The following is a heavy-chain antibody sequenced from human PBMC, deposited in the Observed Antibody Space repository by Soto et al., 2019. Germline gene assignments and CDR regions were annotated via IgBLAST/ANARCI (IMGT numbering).Heavy chain of an antibody. J-gene: IGHJ5*02. CDR2: ISYRGST. CDR3: ASSGIVGRQGPTWFDP. Sequence: PSETLSLTCTVSAGSITTSYWSLIRQPLGKALEWIGYISYRGSTNYNPSLKSRLTISIDTSKSQISLKLTSMTTADTAVYYCASSGIVGRQGPTWFDPSGQGILVTVSS. CDR1: AGSITTSY. D-gene: IGHD6-6*01. V-gene: IGHV4-59*01.